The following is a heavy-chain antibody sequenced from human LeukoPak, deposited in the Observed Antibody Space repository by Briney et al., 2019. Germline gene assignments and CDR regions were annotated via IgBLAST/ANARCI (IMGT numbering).Heavy chain of an antibody. CDR3: ATRFGSGWYISSHTG. Sequence: GGSLRLSCAASGFTFSSYSMNWVRQAPGKGLEWVSYIISSSSTIYYADSVKGRFTISRDNAKNSLYLQMNSLRAEDTAVYYCATRFGSGWYISSHTGWGQGTLVTVSS. J-gene: IGHJ4*02. D-gene: IGHD6-19*01. CDR2: IISSSSTI. V-gene: IGHV3-48*01. CDR1: GFTFSSYS.